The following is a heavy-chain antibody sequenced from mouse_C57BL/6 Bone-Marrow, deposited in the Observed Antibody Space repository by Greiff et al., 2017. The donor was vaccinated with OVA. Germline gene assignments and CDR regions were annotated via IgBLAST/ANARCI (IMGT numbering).Heavy chain of an antibody. D-gene: IGHD2-5*01. J-gene: IGHJ3*01. CDR1: GFTFSSYA. CDR2: ISDGGSYT. CDR3: ARAGYYSTFAY. V-gene: IGHV5-4*03. Sequence: EVKLMESGGGLVKPGGSLKLSCAASGFTFSSYAMSWVRQTPEKRLEWVATISDGGSYTYYPDNVKGRFTISRDNAKNNLYLQMSHLKSEDTAMYYCARAGYYSTFAYWGQGTLDTVSA.